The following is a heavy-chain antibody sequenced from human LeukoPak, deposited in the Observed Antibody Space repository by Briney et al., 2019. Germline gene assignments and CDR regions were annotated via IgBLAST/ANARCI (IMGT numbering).Heavy chain of an antibody. J-gene: IGHJ4*02. CDR1: GGSISSSSYY. CDR3: ARDRRGYPYFDY. CDR2: IYYSGST. D-gene: IGHD5-12*01. Sequence: SETLSLTCTVSGGSISSSSYYWGWIRQPPGKGLEWIGSIYYSGSTYYNPSLKSRVTISVDTSKNQFSLKLSSVTAADTAVYYCARDRRGYPYFDYWGQGTLVTVSS. V-gene: IGHV4-39*02.